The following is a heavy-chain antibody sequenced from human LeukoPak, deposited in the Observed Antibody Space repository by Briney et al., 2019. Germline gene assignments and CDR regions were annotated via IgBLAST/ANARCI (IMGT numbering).Heavy chain of an antibody. CDR1: GGSFSGYY. CDR2: INHSGST. J-gene: IGHJ3*02. CDR3: ARGRIVGAATAFDI. V-gene: IGHV4-34*01. D-gene: IGHD1-26*01. Sequence: PSETLSLTCAVYGGSFSGYYWSWIRQPPGKGLEWIGEINHSGSTNYNPSLKSRVTISVDTSKNQFSLKLSSVTAADTAVYYCARGRIVGAATAFDIWGQGTMVTVSS.